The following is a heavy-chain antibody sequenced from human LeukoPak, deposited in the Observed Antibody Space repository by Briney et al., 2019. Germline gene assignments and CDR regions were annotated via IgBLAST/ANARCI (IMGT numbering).Heavy chain of an antibody. D-gene: IGHD5-24*01. CDR3: AKSTRDGYNLWFDY. CDR1: GFTFSNYP. CDR2: ISGSGGST. V-gene: IGHV3-23*01. Sequence: SGGSLRLSCAASGFTFSNYPMTWVGQAPGKGLDWSSAISGSGGSTYYADSVKGRFTISRDNSKNTLFLQMNSLRVEDTAIYYCAKSTRDGYNLWFDYWGQGTLVTVSS. J-gene: IGHJ4*02.